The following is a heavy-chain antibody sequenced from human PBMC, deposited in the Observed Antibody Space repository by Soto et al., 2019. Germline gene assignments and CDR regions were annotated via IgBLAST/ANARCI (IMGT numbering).Heavy chain of an antibody. CDR2: ISWNSGSI. J-gene: IGHJ6*03. CDR3: AKDSGSGWPGYYYMDV. D-gene: IGHD6-19*01. V-gene: IGHV3-9*01. Sequence: EMQLVESGGGLVQPGRSLRLSCAASGFTFDDYAMHWVRQAPGKGLEWVSGISWNSGSIGYADSVKGRFTISRDNAKNSLYLQMNSLRAEDTALYYCAKDSGSGWPGYYYMDVWGKGTTVTVSS. CDR1: GFTFDDYA.